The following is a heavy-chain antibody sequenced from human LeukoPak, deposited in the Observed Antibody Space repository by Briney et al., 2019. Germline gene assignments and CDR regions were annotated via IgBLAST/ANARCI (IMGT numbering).Heavy chain of an antibody. Sequence: PGGSLRLSCAASGFTFSSYSMNWVRQAPGKGLEWVSYISSSSSTIYYADSVKGRFTISRDNAKNSLYLQMNSLRAEDTAVYYCARGPWGGTVVTEDYFDYWGQGTLVTVSS. V-gene: IGHV3-48*01. CDR2: ISSSSSTI. CDR3: ARGPWGGTVVTEDYFDY. D-gene: IGHD4-23*01. CDR1: GFTFSSYS. J-gene: IGHJ4*02.